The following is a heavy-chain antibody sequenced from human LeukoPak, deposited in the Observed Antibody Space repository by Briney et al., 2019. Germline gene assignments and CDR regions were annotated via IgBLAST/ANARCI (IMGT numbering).Heavy chain of an antibody. CDR3: ARDEPYYYDSSGDTRPFDY. V-gene: IGHV4-59*12. CDR1: GGSIGSYY. J-gene: IGHJ4*02. CDR2: IYYSGST. Sequence: PSETLSLTCTVSGGSIGSYYWSWIRQPPGKGLEWIGYIYYSGSTYYNPSLKSRVTISVDTSKNQFSLKLSSVTAADTAVYYCARDEPYYYDSSGDTRPFDYWGQGTLVTVSS. D-gene: IGHD3-22*01.